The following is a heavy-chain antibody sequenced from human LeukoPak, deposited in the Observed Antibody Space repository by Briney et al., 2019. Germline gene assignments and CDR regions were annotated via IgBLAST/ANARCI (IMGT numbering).Heavy chain of an antibody. J-gene: IGHJ6*03. V-gene: IGHV3-7*01. CDR2: IKQDGSDK. D-gene: IGHD1-1*01. CDR3: AKDARDDWIPYYSYMDV. Sequence: PGGSLRLSCVASGFSFLNYWMTWVRQAPGKGLEWVANIKQDGSDKYYVDSVKGRFIISRDNAKNSVYLQMNSLRVEDTAVYYCAKDARDDWIPYYSYMDVWGKGTTVTISS. CDR1: GFSFLNYW.